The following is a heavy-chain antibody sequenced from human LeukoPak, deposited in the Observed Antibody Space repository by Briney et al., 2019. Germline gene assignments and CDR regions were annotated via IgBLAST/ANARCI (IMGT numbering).Heavy chain of an antibody. CDR3: ARVKGIAAAGTTPFDY. D-gene: IGHD6-13*01. CDR1: GYTFTGYD. CDR2: ISPNSGGA. Sequence: RASVKVSCKASGYTFTGYDMHWVRQAPGQGLEWMGWISPNSGGANYAQKFQGRVTMTRDTAISTAYMELSRLRSDDTAVYYCARVKGIAAAGTTPFDYWGQGTLVTVSS. V-gene: IGHV1-2*02. J-gene: IGHJ4*02.